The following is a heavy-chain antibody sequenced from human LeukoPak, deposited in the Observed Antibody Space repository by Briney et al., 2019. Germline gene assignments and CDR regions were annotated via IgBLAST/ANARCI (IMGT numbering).Heavy chain of an antibody. CDR3: ARGGNFWSGFNWFDP. CDR2: ISSSGSTI. J-gene: IGHJ5*02. Sequence: GGSLRLSCAASGFTFSSYEMNWVRQAPGKGLECVSYISSSGSTIYYADSVKGRFTISRDNAKNSLYLQMNSLRAEDTAVYYCARGGNFWSGFNWFDPWGQRTLVTVSS. D-gene: IGHD3-3*01. V-gene: IGHV3-48*03. CDR1: GFTFSSYE.